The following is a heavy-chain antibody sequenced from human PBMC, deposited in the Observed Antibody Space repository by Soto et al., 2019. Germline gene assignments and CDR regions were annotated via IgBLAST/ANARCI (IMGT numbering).Heavy chain of an antibody. V-gene: IGHV4-34*01. D-gene: IGHD2-15*01. CDR2: INHSGST. Sequence: SETLSLTCAVYGGSFSGYYWSWIRQPPGKGLEWIGEINHSGSTNYNPSLKSRVTISVDTSKNQFSLKLSSVTAADTAVYYCARGLNCSGGSCYPRLYYFDYWGQGTLVTVSS. CDR3: ARGLNCSGGSCYPRLYYFDY. CDR1: GGSFSGYY. J-gene: IGHJ4*02.